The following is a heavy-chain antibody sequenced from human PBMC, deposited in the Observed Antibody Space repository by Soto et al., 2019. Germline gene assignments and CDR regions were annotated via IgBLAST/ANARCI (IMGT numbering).Heavy chain of an antibody. CDR3: ARDVDSAMANHFDY. CDR2: ISYDGTNK. Sequence: QVPLVESGGGVVQPGRSLRLSCAASGFTFSDYPMHWVRQAPGKGLEWVAVISYDGTNKYYIDSVKGRFTISRDNSKNTLYLQMSSLRAEDTAVYYCARDVDSAMANHFDYWGQGTLVTVSS. CDR1: GFTFSDYP. J-gene: IGHJ4*02. V-gene: IGHV3-30-3*01. D-gene: IGHD5-18*01.